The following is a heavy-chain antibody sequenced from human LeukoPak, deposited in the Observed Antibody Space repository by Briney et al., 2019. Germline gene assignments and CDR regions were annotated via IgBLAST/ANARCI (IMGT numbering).Heavy chain of an antibody. Sequence: KPSETLSPTCAVSGGSINNYYWSWIRQPPGGGLEWIAFFHHSGTNNYNPSVKGRATISSDTSKNHLSLDLRSVTAADTATYYCATVLYGSNGFDYWGRGTLVTVAA. J-gene: IGHJ4*02. CDR3: ATVLYGSNGFDY. V-gene: IGHV4-59*01. CDR1: GGSINNYY. CDR2: FHHSGTN. D-gene: IGHD3-22*01.